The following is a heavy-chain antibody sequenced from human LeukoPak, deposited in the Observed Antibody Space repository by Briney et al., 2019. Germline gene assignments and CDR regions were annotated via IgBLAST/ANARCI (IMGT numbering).Heavy chain of an antibody. CDR2: IYYSGST. D-gene: IGHD3-22*01. V-gene: IGHV4-59*01. J-gene: IGHJ4*02. CDR3: ARVTGYMIEDYFDY. CDR1: GGSISSYY. Sequence: PSETLSLTCTVSGGSISSYYWSWIRQPPGKGLEWIGCIYYSGSTNYNPSLKSRVTISVDTSKNQFSLKLSSVTAAGTAVYYCARVTGYMIEDYFDYWGQGTLVTVSS.